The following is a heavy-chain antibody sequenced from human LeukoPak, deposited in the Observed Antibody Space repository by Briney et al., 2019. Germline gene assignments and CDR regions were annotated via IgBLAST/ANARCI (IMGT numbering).Heavy chain of an antibody. V-gene: IGHV1-46*01. CDR3: ARAWDTAMVKTVMNYYYMDV. D-gene: IGHD5-18*01. CDR2: INPSGGST. CDR1: GYTFTSYY. Sequence: ASVTVSCTASGYTFTSYYMHWVGQAPGQGLEWMGLINPSGGSTSYAQKFQGRVTMTRDTSTRTVYMELSRLRSEDTAVYYCARAWDTAMVKTVMNYYYMDVWGKGTTVTVSS. J-gene: IGHJ6*03.